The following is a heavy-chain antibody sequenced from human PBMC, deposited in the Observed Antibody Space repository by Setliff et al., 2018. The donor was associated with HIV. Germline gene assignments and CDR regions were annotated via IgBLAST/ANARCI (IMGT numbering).Heavy chain of an antibody. CDR1: GNAFNGNR. V-gene: IGHV1-2*02. CDR2: INPNSGDT. Sequence: GASVKVSCKASGNAFNGNRVHWVRQAPGQGLEWMGWINPNSGDTNYAQNFQGRVTMTRDTSISTAYMELRRLRYDDTAVYYCARGAWYTSGWYSSRYMDVWGKGTTVTVSS. J-gene: IGHJ6*03. D-gene: IGHD6-19*01. CDR3: ARGAWYTSGWYSSRYMDV.